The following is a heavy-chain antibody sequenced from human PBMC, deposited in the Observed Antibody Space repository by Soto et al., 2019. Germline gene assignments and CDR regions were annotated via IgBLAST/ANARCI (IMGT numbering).Heavy chain of an antibody. CDR2: ISAYNGNT. V-gene: IGHV1-18*01. CDR1: GYTFTSYG. D-gene: IGHD3-22*01. J-gene: IGHJ3*02. Sequence: GALVKVSCKASGYTFTSYGISWVRQAPGQGLEWMGWISAYNGNTNYAQKLQGRVTMTTDTSTSTAYMELRSLRSDDTAVYYCARKGAYYDSSGYSPHAFDIWGQGTMVTVSS. CDR3: ARKGAYYDSSGYSPHAFDI.